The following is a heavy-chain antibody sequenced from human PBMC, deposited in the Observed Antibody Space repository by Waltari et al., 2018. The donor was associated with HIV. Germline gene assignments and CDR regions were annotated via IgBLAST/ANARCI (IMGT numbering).Heavy chain of an antibody. V-gene: IGHV3-7*01. D-gene: IGHD3-22*01. Sequence: EVQLVESGGGWVQPGGSLSLYCVASGFPSNTYWMTGVRQTPGKGLEWVANIKQDESEKYYVDSVKGRFTISRDNAKNSLFLQMNSLRAEDTAVYYCAREALYDSSGYYFDYWGQGTLVTVSS. CDR3: AREALYDSSGYYFDY. CDR2: IKQDESEK. CDR1: GFPSNTYW. J-gene: IGHJ4*02.